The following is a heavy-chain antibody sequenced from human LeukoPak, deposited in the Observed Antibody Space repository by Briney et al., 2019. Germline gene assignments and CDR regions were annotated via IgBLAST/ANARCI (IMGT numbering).Heavy chain of an antibody. CDR3: ARASYSSAHFDY. D-gene: IGHD6-19*01. J-gene: IGHJ4*02. CDR2: INPIGGST. CDR1: GYTFTNYY. V-gene: IGHV1-46*01. Sequence: ASVEVSCKASGYTFTNYYMHWVRQAPGQGLEWMGIINPIGGSTTYAQRFQGRVTMTRDTSTSTVYMELSSLRSEETAVYYCARASYSSAHFDYWGQGTLVTVSS.